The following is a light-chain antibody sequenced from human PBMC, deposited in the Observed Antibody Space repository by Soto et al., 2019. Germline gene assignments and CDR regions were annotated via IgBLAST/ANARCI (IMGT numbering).Light chain of an antibody. Sequence: QSVLTQPSSVSGSPGQSITISCTGTSSNVGGYNHVSWYPQHPGKAPKLMIYEGNKRPSGVPDRFSGSKSGNTASLTVSGLQAEDEADYYCCSNAGSSTWVFGGGTKLTVL. V-gene: IGLV2-23*01. CDR2: EGN. CDR3: CSNAGSSTWV. CDR1: SSNVGGYNH. J-gene: IGLJ3*02.